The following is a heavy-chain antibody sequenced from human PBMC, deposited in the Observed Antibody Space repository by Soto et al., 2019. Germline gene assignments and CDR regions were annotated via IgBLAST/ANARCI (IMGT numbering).Heavy chain of an antibody. CDR3: ARPLRVIVGATAYYYYYGRDV. Sequence: GASVKVSCKASGGTFSSYAISWVRQAPGQGLEWMGGIIPIFGTANYAQKFQGRVTITADESTSTAYMELSSLRSEDTAVYYCARPLRVIVGATAYYYYYGRDVGGQGTTVTVPS. CDR2: IIPIFGTA. J-gene: IGHJ6*02. D-gene: IGHD1-26*01. CDR1: GGTFSSYA. V-gene: IGHV1-69*13.